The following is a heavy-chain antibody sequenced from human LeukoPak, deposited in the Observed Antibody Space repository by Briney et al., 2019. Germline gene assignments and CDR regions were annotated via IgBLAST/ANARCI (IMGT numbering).Heavy chain of an antibody. CDR1: GFTFSSYW. D-gene: IGHD3-16*02. CDR3: ARETYYDYVWGSYQDDNWFDP. J-gene: IGHJ5*02. V-gene: IGHV3-7*01. CDR2: IKQDGSEK. Sequence: GGSLRLSCAASGFTFSSYWMSWVRQAPGKGLEWVANIKQDGSEKYYVDSVKGRFTISRDNAKNSLYLQMNSLRAEDTAVYYCARETYYDYVWGSYQDDNWFDPWGQGTLVTVSS.